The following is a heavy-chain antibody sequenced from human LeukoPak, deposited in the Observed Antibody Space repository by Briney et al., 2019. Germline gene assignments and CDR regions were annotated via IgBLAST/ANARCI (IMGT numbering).Heavy chain of an antibody. CDR2: ISNSAGST. Sequence: TGGSLRLSCAASGFTFSSYAMSWVRQAPGKGLEWVSVISNSAGSTFYADSVKGRFTISRDNSKNTLYLQMNSLRAEDMAVYYCAKRASGSGTSLYYFDYWGQGTLVTVSS. J-gene: IGHJ4*02. V-gene: IGHV3-23*01. CDR1: GFTFSSYA. CDR3: AKRASGSGTSLYYFDY. D-gene: IGHD3-10*01.